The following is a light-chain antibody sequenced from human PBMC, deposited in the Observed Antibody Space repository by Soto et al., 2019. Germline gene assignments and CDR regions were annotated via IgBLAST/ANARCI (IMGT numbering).Light chain of an antibody. J-gene: IGLJ2*01. CDR3: SSYAGIDSLL. CDR2: EVS. CDR1: SSDVAAYNY. Sequence: QSALTQPPSASGSPGQSVTISCTGSSSDVAAYNYVSWYQQHPGKAPKLMIYEVSERPSGVPNRFSGSKSGNTASLTVSGLQTEDEADYYCSSYAGIDSLLFGGGTQLAVL. V-gene: IGLV2-8*01.